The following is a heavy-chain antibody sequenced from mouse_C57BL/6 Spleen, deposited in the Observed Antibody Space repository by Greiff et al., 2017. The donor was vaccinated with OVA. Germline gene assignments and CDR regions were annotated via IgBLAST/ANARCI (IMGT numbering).Heavy chain of an antibody. CDR2: IYPGDGDT. CDR1: GYAFSSSW. D-gene: IGHD2-1*01. Sequence: QVQLQQSGPELVKPGASVKISCKASGYAFSSSWMNWVKQRPGKGLEWIGRIYPGDGDTNYNGKFKGKATLTADKSSSTAYMQLSSLTSEDSAVYFCAREGGNYLYAMDYWGQGTSVTVSS. J-gene: IGHJ4*01. V-gene: IGHV1-82*01. CDR3: AREGGNYLYAMDY.